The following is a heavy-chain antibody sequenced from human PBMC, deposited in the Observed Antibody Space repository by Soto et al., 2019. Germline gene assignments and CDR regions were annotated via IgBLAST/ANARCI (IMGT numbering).Heavy chain of an antibody. CDR2: ISGSGGST. D-gene: IGHD3-22*01. Sequence: GGSLRRSCAGSGFTLSSYAMSWVRQAPGKGLEWVSAISGSGGSTYYADSVKGRFTISRDNSKNTLYLQMNSLRAEDTAVYYCAKDVDDGTMIVVVIANYFDYRGQGTRVTVSS. CDR3: AKDVDDGTMIVVVIANYFDY. V-gene: IGHV3-23*01. J-gene: IGHJ4*02. CDR1: GFTLSSYA.